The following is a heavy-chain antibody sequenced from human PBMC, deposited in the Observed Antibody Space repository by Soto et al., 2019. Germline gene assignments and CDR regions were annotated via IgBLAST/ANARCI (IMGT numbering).Heavy chain of an antibody. J-gene: IGHJ4*02. Sequence: QLQLQESGPGLVKPSETLSLTCTVSGSSISSSSYYWGWIRQPPGKGLEWIGSIYYSGSTYYNPSLKSRVTISVDTSKNQFCLKLSSVTAADTAVYYCARQEYSSSGFDYWGQGTLVTVSS. CDR1: GSSISSSSYY. D-gene: IGHD6-13*01. CDR3: ARQEYSSSGFDY. V-gene: IGHV4-39*01. CDR2: IYYSGST.